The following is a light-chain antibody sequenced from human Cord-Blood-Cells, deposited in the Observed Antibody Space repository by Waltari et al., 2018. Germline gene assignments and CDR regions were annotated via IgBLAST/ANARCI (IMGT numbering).Light chain of an antibody. V-gene: IGLV2-23*01. Sequence: QSALTQPASVSGSPGQSITISCTGPSSDVGGYNIVSWYQQHPGKAPKLMIYEGSKRPSGVSNRFSGSKSGNTASLTISGLQAEDEADYYCCSYAGSSTWVFGGGTKLTVL. CDR2: EGS. J-gene: IGLJ3*02. CDR1: SSDVGGYNI. CDR3: CSYAGSSTWV.